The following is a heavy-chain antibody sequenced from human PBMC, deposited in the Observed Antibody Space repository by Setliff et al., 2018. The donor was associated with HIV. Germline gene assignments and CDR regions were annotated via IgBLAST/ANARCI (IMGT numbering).Heavy chain of an antibody. D-gene: IGHD3-16*01. CDR1: RDSINSHY. CDR3: ARLRFTHPDY. V-gene: IGHV4-59*08. Sequence: PSETLSLTCTVSRDSINSHYWSWIRQSPGKGLEWIGYIYYSGGTYYNPPLKSRVTISVDTSKNQFSLKLTSVTAADTAVYYCARLRFTHPDYWGQGTLVTVS. J-gene: IGHJ4*02. CDR2: IYYSGGT.